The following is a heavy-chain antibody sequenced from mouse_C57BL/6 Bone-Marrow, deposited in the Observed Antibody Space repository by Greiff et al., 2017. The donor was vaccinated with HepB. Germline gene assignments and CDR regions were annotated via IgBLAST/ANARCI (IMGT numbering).Heavy chain of an antibody. J-gene: IGHJ2*01. Sequence: QVQLQQPGAELVKPGASVKLSCKASGYTFTSYWMQWVKQSPGQGLEWIGEIDPSDSYTNYNQKFKGKATLTVDTSSSTAYMQLSSLTSEDSAVYYCARYYYGSYYFDYWGQGTTLTVSS. D-gene: IGHD1-1*01. CDR1: GYTFTSYW. V-gene: IGHV1-50*01. CDR2: IDPSDSYT. CDR3: ARYYYGSYYFDY.